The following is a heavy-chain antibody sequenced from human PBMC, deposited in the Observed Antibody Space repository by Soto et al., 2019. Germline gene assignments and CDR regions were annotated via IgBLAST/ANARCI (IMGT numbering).Heavy chain of an antibody. J-gene: IGHJ4*02. D-gene: IGHD5-12*01. CDR3: ARMLGATIFDF. CDR2: IYYSGSP. V-gene: IGHV4-31*03. Sequence: THSLPNTVSGGTSISGGYHWNFIRQHPGKGLEWIGYIYYSGSPYYNPSLKSRVTISVDTSKNQFSLKLSSVTAVDTAVYYCARMLGATIFDFWGQRTLLTVSS. CDR1: GGTSISGGYH.